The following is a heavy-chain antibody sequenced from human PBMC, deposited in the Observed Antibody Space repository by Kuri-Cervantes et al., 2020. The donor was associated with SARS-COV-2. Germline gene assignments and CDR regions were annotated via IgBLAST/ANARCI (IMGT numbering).Heavy chain of an antibody. D-gene: IGHD3-22*01. CDR3: ASLGTYDSSGSFDY. CDR1: GGSFSGYY. CDR2: INHSGST. Sequence: SETLSLTCAVYGGSFSGYYWSWIRQPPGKGLEWIGEINHSGSTNYNPSLKSRVTISVDTSKNQFSLKLSSVTAADTAVYYCASLGTYDSSGSFDYWGQGTLVTVSS. V-gene: IGHV4-34*01. J-gene: IGHJ4*02.